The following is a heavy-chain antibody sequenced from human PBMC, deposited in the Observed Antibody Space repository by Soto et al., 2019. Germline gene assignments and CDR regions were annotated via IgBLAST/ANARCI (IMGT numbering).Heavy chain of an antibody. CDR2: ISGSGGSI. Sequence: GGSLRLSCAASGFTFSSYAMSWVRQAPGKGLEWVSGISGSGGSIYYDDSVKGRFTISRDNSNNTLYLQMNSLIAEETAVYYCSKVYSNPIKPYYYYAMDYWGQGTTVTVSS. D-gene: IGHD6-13*01. J-gene: IGHJ6*02. CDR3: SKVYSNPIKPYYYYAMDY. V-gene: IGHV3-23*01. CDR1: GFTFSSYA.